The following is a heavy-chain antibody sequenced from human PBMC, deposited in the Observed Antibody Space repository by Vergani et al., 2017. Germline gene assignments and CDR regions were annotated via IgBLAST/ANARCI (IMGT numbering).Heavy chain of an antibody. CDR2: ISSSITYI. V-gene: IGHV3-21*01. CDR3: ATPGYGGNFPPYY. D-gene: IGHD4-23*01. J-gene: IGHJ4*02. CDR1: GFTFSSYS. Sequence: EVQLLESGGGLVQRGGSLRLSCAASGFTFSSYSMNWVRQAPGKGLEWVSSISSSITYIYYAGSVKGRFTISRDNAKNSLYLQMNSLRAEDTAVYYCATPGYGGNFPPYYWGQGTLVTVSS.